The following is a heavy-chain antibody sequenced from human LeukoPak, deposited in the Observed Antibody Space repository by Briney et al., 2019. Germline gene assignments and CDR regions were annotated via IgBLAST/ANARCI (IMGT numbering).Heavy chain of an antibody. J-gene: IGHJ4*02. Sequence: SQTLSLTCTVSGGSISSSSYYWGWIRQPPGKGLEWIGSIYYSGSTYYNPSLKSRVTISVDTSKNQFSLKLSSVTAADTAVYYCARAALRSRTFDYWGQGTLVTVSS. D-gene: IGHD5/OR15-5a*01. CDR1: GGSISSSSYY. CDR2: IYYSGST. V-gene: IGHV4-39*07. CDR3: ARAALRSRTFDY.